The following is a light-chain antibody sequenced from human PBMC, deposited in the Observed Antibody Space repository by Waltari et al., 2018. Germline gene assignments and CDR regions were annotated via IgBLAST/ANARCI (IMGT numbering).Light chain of an antibody. CDR2: GAS. V-gene: IGKV3-20*01. CDR3: QHYVRLPAT. J-gene: IGKJ1*01. Sequence: EIVLTQSPGPLSLSPGERATLSCRTSQSVSRTLAWYQQKPGQAPKLLIYGASIRATGIPDRFTGSGSGTDFSLTISSLEPEDFAVYCCQHYVRLPATFGQGTKVEIK. CDR1: QSVSRT.